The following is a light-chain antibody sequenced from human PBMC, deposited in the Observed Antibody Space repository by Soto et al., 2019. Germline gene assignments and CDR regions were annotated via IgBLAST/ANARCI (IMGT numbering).Light chain of an antibody. V-gene: IGKV2-28*01. CDR2: LAS. J-gene: IGKJ5*01. CDR1: QSLLYSDGYNR. CDR3: TQVLKTQII. Sequence: DIVMTQSPLSLPVTPGEPASISCRSSQSLLYSDGYNRLEWYLQKPGQSPHLLIYLASNRASGVPDRISGSGSGTDFTLGISRVEAVEVGVYYCTQVLKTQIIFGQGTRLEIK.